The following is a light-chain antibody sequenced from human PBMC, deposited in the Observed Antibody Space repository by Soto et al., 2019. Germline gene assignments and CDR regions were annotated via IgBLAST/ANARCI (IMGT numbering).Light chain of an antibody. V-gene: IGKV3-11*01. CDR3: QKRSNWPPA. CDR2: DES. Sequence: EHVLTQSPATLSLPPGERSTLSCRASQSVSSYLAWYQQKPGQAPRILIYDESNRATGIPDRFSGSGSGTDLTLTISRLEPEDFAVYYCQKRSNWPPAFGQGTRLEIK. J-gene: IGKJ5*01. CDR1: QSVSSY.